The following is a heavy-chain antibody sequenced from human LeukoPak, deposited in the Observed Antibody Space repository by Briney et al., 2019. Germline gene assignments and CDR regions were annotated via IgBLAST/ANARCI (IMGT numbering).Heavy chain of an antibody. V-gene: IGHV4-59*12. Sequence: SETLSLTCTVSGGSISNKYWSWIRQPPGKGLEWIGYIYYSGSTNYNPSLKSRVTISVDTSKNQFSLKLSSVTAADTAVYYCARDTIAAAGIGYFDYWGQGTLVTVSS. CDR1: GGSISNKY. D-gene: IGHD6-13*01. CDR3: ARDTIAAAGIGYFDY. J-gene: IGHJ4*02. CDR2: IYYSGST.